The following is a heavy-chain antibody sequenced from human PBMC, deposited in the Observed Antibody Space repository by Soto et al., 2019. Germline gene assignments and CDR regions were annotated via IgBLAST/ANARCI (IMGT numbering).Heavy chain of an antibody. J-gene: IGHJ4*02. V-gene: IGHV4-59*01. CDR1: GGSISSYY. Sequence: SETLSLTCTVSGGSISSYYWSWIRQPPGKGLEWIGYIYYSGSTNYNPSLKSRVTISVDTSKNQFSLKLSSVTAADTAVYYCGRARGKADGVGYFDYWGQGTLVTVSS. D-gene: IGHD1-26*01. CDR2: IYYSGST. CDR3: GRARGKADGVGYFDY.